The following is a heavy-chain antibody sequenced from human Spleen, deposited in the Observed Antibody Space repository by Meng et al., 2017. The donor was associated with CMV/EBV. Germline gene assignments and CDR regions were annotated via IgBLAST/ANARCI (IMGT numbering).Heavy chain of an antibody. CDR3: ARDSSSSFDY. CDR2: INHSGST. D-gene: IGHD6-6*01. V-gene: IGHV4-34*01. Sequence: VQLQQWGAGLLKPSETLSLTCAVYGGSFIGYYWSWIRQPPGKGLEWIGEINHSGSTNYNPSLKSRVTMSVDTSKNQFSPKLSSVTAADTAVYYCARDSSSSFDYWGQGTLVTVSS. J-gene: IGHJ4*02. CDR1: GGSFIGYY.